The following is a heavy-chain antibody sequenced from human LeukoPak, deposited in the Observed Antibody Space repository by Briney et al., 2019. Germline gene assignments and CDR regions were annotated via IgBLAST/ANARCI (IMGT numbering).Heavy chain of an antibody. J-gene: IGHJ6*03. V-gene: IGHV3-48*03. CDR1: GFTFSSYE. CDR2: ISTSGSTI. D-gene: IGHD6-6*01. Sequence: PGGSLRLSCAASGFTFSSYEMNWVRQAPGKGLEWVSYISTSGSTIYYADSVKGRFIISRDNAKNSLYLQMNSLRAEDTAVYYCASSKAARPYYYYMDVWGKGTTVTVSS. CDR3: ASSKAARPYYYYMDV.